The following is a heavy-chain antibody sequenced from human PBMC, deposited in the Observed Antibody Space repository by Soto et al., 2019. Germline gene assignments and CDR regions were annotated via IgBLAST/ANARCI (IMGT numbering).Heavy chain of an antibody. J-gene: IGHJ6*02. CDR2: ISSSSSYI. CDR3: ARERGPGGYDWDYYYGMDV. Sequence: EVQLVESGGGLVKPGGSLRLSCAASGFTFSSYSMNWVRQAPGKGLEWVSSISSSSSYIYYADSVKGRFTISRDNAKNSLYLQMNSLRAEDTAVYYCARERGPGGYDWDYYYGMDVWGQGTTVTVS. V-gene: IGHV3-21*01. D-gene: IGHD5-12*01. CDR1: GFTFSSYS.